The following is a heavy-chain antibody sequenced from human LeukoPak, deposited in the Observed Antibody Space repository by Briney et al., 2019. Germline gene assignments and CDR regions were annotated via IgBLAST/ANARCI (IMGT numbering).Heavy chain of an antibody. CDR1: GYTFTSYG. CDR2: ISAYNGNT. D-gene: IGHD3-10*01. J-gene: IGHJ4*02. Sequence: GASVKVSCKASGYTFTSYGISWVRQAPGQGLEWMGWISAYNGNTNYAQKLQGRVTMTTDTSTSTAYMELRSLRSDDTAVYYCARTGMGVTDTPGHDYWGQGTLVTVSS. CDR3: ARTGMGVTDTPGHDY. V-gene: IGHV1-18*01.